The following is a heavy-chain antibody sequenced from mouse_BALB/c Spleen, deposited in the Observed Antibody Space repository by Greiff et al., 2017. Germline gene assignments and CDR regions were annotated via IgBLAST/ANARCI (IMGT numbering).Heavy chain of an antibody. D-gene: IGHD2-14*01. V-gene: IGHV5-17*02. Sequence: EVKLVESGGGLVQPGGSRKLSCAASGFTFSSFGMHWVRQAPEKGLEWVAYISSGSSTIYYADTVKGRVTISRDNPKNTLFLQMTSLRSEDTAMYYCARSMNRVAWFAYWGQGTLVTVSA. CDR3: ARSMNRVAWFAY. J-gene: IGHJ3*01. CDR1: GFTFSSFG. CDR2: ISSGSSTI.